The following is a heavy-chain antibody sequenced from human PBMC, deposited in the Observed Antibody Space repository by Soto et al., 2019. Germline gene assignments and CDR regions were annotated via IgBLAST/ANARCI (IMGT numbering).Heavy chain of an antibody. Sequence: SETLSLTCTVSGGSISSSSYYWGWIRQPPGKWLEWIWSIYYSGSTYYNPSLKSRVTISVDTSKHQFSLKLSSVTAADTAVYYCARRRNYQGAAFDIWGQGTMVTVS. CDR1: GGSISSSSYY. CDR3: ARRRNYQGAAFDI. D-gene: IGHD1-7*01. J-gene: IGHJ3*02. CDR2: IYYSGST. V-gene: IGHV4-39*01.